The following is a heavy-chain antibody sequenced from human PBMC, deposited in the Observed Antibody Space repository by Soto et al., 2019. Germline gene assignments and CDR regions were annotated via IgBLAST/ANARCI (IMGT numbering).Heavy chain of an antibody. V-gene: IGHV3-53*01. CDR1: GFTVGNNY. CDR3: AKDGRGSGSHYNSFGY. J-gene: IGHJ4*02. CDR2: IYSTGTT. Sequence: GGSLRLSCAASGFTVGNNYMSWVRQAPGKGLEWVSLIYSTGTTKYADSVKGRLTVSRDNAKNTLYLQMNSLRAEDTAVYYCAKDGRGSGSHYNSFGYWGQGTLVTVSS. D-gene: IGHD3-10*01.